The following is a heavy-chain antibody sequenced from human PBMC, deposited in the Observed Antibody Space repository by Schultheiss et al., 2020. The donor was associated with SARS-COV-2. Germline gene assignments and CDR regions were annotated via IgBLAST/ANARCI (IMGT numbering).Heavy chain of an antibody. Sequence: SETLSLTCTVSGGSISSGGYYWSWIRQPPGKGLEWIGEINHSGSTNYNPSLKSRVTISVDTSKNHFSLKVSSVTAADTAVYYCARGDSSSLDYWGQGTLVTVSS. D-gene: IGHD6-13*01. CDR3: ARGDSSSLDY. CDR2: INHSGST. CDR1: GGSISSGGYY. J-gene: IGHJ4*02. V-gene: IGHV4-61*08.